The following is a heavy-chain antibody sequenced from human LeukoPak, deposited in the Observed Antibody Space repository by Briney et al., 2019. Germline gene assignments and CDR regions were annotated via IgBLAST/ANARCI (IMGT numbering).Heavy chain of an antibody. CDR2: IWYDGSNK. V-gene: IGHV3-33*01. CDR1: GFTFSSYG. Sequence: GGSLRLSCAASGFTFSSYGMPWVRQAPGKGLEWVAVIWYDGSNKYYADSVKGRFTISRDNSKNTLYLQMNSLRAEDTAVYYCARGDGGDCLDYWGQGTLVTVSS. CDR3: ARGDGGDCLDY. D-gene: IGHD2-21*02. J-gene: IGHJ4*02.